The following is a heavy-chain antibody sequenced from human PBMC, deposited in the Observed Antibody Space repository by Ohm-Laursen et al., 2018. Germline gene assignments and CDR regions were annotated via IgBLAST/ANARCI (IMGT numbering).Heavy chain of an antibody. V-gene: IGHV3-21*01. CDR1: GFTFDDYA. D-gene: IGHD3-3*01. Sequence: SLRLSCAASGFTFDDYAMNWVRQAPGKGLEWVSSISSSGSHVYYADSVKGRFTISRDNAKTTLYLQMNSLRAEDTAVYYCARDAPNYKTISGVLTALGMDVWGQGTTVTVSS. CDR2: ISSSGSHV. J-gene: IGHJ6*02. CDR3: ARDAPNYKTISGVLTALGMDV.